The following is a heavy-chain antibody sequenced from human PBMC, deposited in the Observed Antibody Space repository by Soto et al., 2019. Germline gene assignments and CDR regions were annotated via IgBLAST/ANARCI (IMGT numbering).Heavy chain of an antibody. J-gene: IGHJ4*02. CDR1: GGSISSGGYS. CDR2: IYHSGST. CDR3: ARATYYYGSGSYPPDHLFDY. Sequence: SETLSLTCAVSGGSISSGGYSWSWIRQPPGKGLEWIGYIYHSGSTYYNPSLKSRVTISVDTSKNQFSLKLSSVTAADTAVYYCARATYYYGSGSYPPDHLFDYWAQGTLVTVSS. V-gene: IGHV4-30-2*01. D-gene: IGHD3-10*01.